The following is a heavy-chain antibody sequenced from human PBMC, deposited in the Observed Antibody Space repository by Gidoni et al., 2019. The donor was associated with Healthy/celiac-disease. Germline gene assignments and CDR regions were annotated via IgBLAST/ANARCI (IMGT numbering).Heavy chain of an antibody. V-gene: IGHV4-31*03. Sequence: QVQLQESGPGLVKPSQTLSLTCTVSGGSLSRGGYYWSWIRQHPGKGLEWIGYIYYSGSTYYNPSLKSRVTISVDTSKNQFSLKLSSVTAADTAVYYCARARVGGSYPYYYGMDVWGQGTTVTVSS. CDR3: ARARVGGSYPYYYGMDV. CDR1: GGSLSRGGYY. D-gene: IGHD1-26*01. J-gene: IGHJ6*02. CDR2: IYYSGST.